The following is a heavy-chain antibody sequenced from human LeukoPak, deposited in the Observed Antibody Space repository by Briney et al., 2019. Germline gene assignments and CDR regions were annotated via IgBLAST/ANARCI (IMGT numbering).Heavy chain of an antibody. J-gene: IGHJ4*02. V-gene: IGHV3-23*01. Sequence: GGSLRLSCAASGFTFNNYAMSWVRQAPGKGLEWVSAISGRGGSTYYADSVKGRFTISRDNSKNTLYLQINSLRAEDTAVYYCAKETDTAMVTGDYWGQGTLVTVSS. CDR3: AKETDTAMVTGDY. CDR1: GFTFNNYA. D-gene: IGHD5-18*01. CDR2: ISGRGGST.